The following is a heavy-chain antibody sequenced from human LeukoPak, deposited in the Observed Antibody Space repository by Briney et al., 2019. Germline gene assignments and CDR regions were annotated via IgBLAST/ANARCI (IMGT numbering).Heavy chain of an antibody. CDR1: GFTFSTYS. V-gene: IGHV3-21*01. CDR2: ISSSSYM. Sequence: GGSLRLSCAASGFTFSTYSMNWVRQAPGEGLEWVSSISSSSYMYYADSVKGRFTISRDNAKDSLYLQMNSLRAEDTAVYYCARDRYYYDSSGYSYWGQGTLVTVSS. D-gene: IGHD3-22*01. J-gene: IGHJ4*02. CDR3: ARDRYYYDSSGYSY.